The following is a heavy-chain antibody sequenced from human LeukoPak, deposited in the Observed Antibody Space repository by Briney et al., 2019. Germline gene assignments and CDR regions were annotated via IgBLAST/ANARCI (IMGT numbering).Heavy chain of an antibody. CDR2: IYYSGNT. CDR1: GDSISTSNSY. CDR3: ARQTGVGLFILP. J-gene: IGHJ4*02. V-gene: IGHV4-39*01. Sequence: PSETLSLTCAVSGDSISTSNSYWGWIRRPPGKGPEWVGSIYYSGNTYYNPSLKSRVTISVDTSKNQFSLKLTSVTAADTAVYYCARQTGVGLFILPGGQGTLVTVSS. D-gene: IGHD3-3*01.